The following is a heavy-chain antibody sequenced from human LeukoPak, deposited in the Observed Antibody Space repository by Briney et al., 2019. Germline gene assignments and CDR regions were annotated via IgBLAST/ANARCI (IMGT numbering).Heavy chain of an antibody. CDR1: GFTSSSYW. J-gene: IGHJ4*02. V-gene: IGHV3-74*01. D-gene: IGHD3-10*01. CDR3: ARGRGITMVRGVLFDY. Sequence: GGSRRPSCAPSGFTSSSYWMHWFGQPPGRGLLWFSGINSDGSSTSYADSVKGRFTISRDNAKNTLYLQMNSLRAEDTAVYYCARGRGITMVRGVLFDYWGQGTLVTVSS. CDR2: INSDGSST.